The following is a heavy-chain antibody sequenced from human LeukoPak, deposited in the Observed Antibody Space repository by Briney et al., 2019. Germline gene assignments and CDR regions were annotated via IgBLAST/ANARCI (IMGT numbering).Heavy chain of an antibody. V-gene: IGHV3-15*01. CDR2: IKSKTDGGTT. D-gene: IGHD3-3*01. CDR1: GFTFSNAW. J-gene: IGHJ6*03. CDR3: TTDGVSEYYYYYYMDV. Sequence: GGSLRLSCAASGFTFSNAWMSWVRQAPGKGLEWVGRIKSKTDGGTTDYAAPVKGRFTISRDDSKNTLYLQMNSLKTEDTAVYCCTTDGVSEYYYYYYMDVWGKGTTVTVSS.